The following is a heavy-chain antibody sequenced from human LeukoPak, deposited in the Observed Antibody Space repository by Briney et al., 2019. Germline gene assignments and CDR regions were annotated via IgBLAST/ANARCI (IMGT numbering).Heavy chain of an antibody. Sequence: PGGSLRLSCAASGFTFSSYGMHWVRQVPGKGLEWVAVISYDGSNKYYADSVKGRFTISRDNSKNTLYLQMNSLRAEDTAVYYCAKGGHYYGSGSYVPYPPHLDLDYWGQGTLVTVSS. V-gene: IGHV3-30*18. J-gene: IGHJ4*02. CDR2: ISYDGSNK. D-gene: IGHD3-10*01. CDR1: GFTFSSYG. CDR3: AKGGHYYGSGSYVPYPPHLDLDY.